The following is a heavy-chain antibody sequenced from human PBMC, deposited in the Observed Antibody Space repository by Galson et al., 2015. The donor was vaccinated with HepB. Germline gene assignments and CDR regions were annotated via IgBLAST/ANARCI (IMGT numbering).Heavy chain of an antibody. J-gene: IGHJ6*02. CDR3: ARVTSTHNFGRSRYSFYYYGMDV. CDR2: INTNTGEP. V-gene: IGHV7-4-1*02. Sequence: SVKVSCKAPGYTFTNYAINWVRQAPGQGLEWMGWINTNTGEPTYAQAFTGRFVFSLDTSVTTAHLQISSLKPEDTAVYYCARVTSTHNFGRSRYSFYYYGMDVWGQGTTVTVPS. CDR1: GYTFTNYA. D-gene: IGHD1-20*01.